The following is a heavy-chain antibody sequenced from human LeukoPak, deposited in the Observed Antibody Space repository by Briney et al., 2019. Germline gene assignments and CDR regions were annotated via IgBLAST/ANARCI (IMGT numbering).Heavy chain of an antibody. Sequence: SVKVSCTASGGTFSNYAISWVRQAPGHGLDWIGGIIPLFGTAHYAQKFQGRVTITADESTSTVYMELNSLTSDDTAVYYCARVWGQGSSGYYPFWGQGTLVTVSS. J-gene: IGHJ4*02. CDR1: GGTFSNYA. CDR3: ARVWGQGSSGYYPF. D-gene: IGHD3-22*01. V-gene: IGHV1-69*13. CDR2: IIPLFGTA.